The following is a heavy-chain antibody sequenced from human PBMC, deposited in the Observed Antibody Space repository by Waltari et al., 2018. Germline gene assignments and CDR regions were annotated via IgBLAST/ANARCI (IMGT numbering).Heavy chain of an antibody. Sequence: QMQLQESGPGLVKPSETLSLTCTVSGDSISSSGHYWGWIRQPPGKGLEWIGSIYYSVNTYHKPSLKSRVTISVDTAKNQFSLKLSSVTAADTAVYYCARHCGGDGWKGLGHWGQGTLVTVSS. CDR3: ARHCGGDGWKGLGH. D-gene: IGHD6-19*01. CDR2: IYYSVNT. CDR1: GDSISSSGHY. V-gene: IGHV4-39*07. J-gene: IGHJ4*02.